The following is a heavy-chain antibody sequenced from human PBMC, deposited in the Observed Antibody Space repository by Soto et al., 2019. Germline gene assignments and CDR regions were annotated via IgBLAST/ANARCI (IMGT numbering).Heavy chain of an antibody. CDR1: GFAFSNYA. V-gene: IGHV3-23*01. D-gene: IGHD3-3*01. J-gene: IGHJ1*01. Sequence: GGSLRLSCAASGFAFSNYAMTWVRQAPGKGLEWVSTLSGRGGITYYADSVKGRFTISRDNSKNTLYLQMNSLRAEDTAVYYCATLLRSLPPAEYFQHWGQGTLVTVSS. CDR2: LSGRGGIT. CDR3: ATLLRSLPPAEYFQH.